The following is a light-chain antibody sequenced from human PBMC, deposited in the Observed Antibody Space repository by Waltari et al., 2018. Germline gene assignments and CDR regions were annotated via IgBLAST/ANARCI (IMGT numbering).Light chain of an antibody. Sequence: DVELTQSPLSLPVTLGQPASTSCRSSQGLVYSDGNTYSNWFHQRPGQSPRRLIYQVSRRDSGVPDRFSGSGSGSDFTLEISRVEAEDVGLYYCMQGSHWPRTFGQGTKVEIK. CDR1: QGLVYSDGNTY. CDR2: QVS. V-gene: IGKV2-30*01. CDR3: MQGSHWPRT. J-gene: IGKJ1*01.